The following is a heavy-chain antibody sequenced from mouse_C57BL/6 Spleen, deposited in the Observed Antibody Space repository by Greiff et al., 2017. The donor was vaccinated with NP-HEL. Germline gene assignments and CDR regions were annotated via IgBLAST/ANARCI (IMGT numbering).Heavy chain of an antibody. D-gene: IGHD1-1*01. J-gene: IGHJ4*01. CDR1: GYTFTSYG. CDR3: ARLDTTVVVPRAMDY. CDR2: IYPRSGNT. Sequence: VQLQQSGAELARPGASVKLSCKASGYTFTSYGISWVKQRTGQGLEWIGEIYPRSGNTYYNEKFKGKATLTADKSSSTAYMELRSLTSEDSAVYFCARLDTTVVVPRAMDYWGQGTSVTVSS. V-gene: IGHV1-81*01.